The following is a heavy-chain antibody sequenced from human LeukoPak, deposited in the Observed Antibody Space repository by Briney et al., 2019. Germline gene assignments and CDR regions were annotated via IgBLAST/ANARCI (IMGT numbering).Heavy chain of an antibody. V-gene: IGHV3-21*01. J-gene: IGHJ2*01. CDR3: ARELETYYYDSSGTDWYFDL. CDR1: GFTFSSYS. D-gene: IGHD3-22*01. Sequence: PGGPLRLSCAASGFTFSSYSMNWVRQAPGKGLEWVSSISSSSSYIYYADSVKGRFTISRDNAKNSLYLQMNSLRAEDTAVYYCARELETYYYDSSGTDWYFDLWGRGTLVTVSS. CDR2: ISSSSSYI.